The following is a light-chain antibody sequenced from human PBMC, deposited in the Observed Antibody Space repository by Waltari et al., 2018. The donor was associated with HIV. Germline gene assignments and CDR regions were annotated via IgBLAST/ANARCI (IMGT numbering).Light chain of an antibody. V-gene: IGLV6-57*02. J-gene: IGLJ2*01. CDR3: QSYDSTNHEGV. Sequence: NFVLTQPHSVSESPGKTLTISCTGSGGSITRNYVQWYQQRPGSAPTIVIFEDNQRPSGVPDRFSGSIDSASNSASLTISGLKTEDEADNYCQSYDSTNHEGVFGGGTKVTVL. CDR1: GGSITRNY. CDR2: EDN.